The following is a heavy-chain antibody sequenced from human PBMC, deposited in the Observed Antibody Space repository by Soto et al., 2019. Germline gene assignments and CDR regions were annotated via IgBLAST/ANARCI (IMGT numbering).Heavy chain of an antibody. V-gene: IGHV1-18*01. D-gene: IGHD4-17*01. CDR2: ISAYNGNT. Sequence: ASVKVSFKASGFTFTSYGISLVRQALGQGLEWMGWISAYNGNTNYAQKLQGRVTMTTDTSTSTAYMELRSLRSDDTAVYYCARELDYGELPTFDYWGQGTLVTVSS. J-gene: IGHJ4*02. CDR1: GFTFTSYG. CDR3: ARELDYGELPTFDY.